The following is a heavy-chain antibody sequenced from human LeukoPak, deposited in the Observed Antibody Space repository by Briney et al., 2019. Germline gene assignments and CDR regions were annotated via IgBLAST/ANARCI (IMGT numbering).Heavy chain of an antibody. CDR1: GYSFTNYW. CDR2: IYPSDSDT. Sequence: LGDSLKISCMCSGYSFTNYWIGWVRQVPGSGLEWMGVIYPSDSDTRYSPSFQGQVTISADKSIDTAYLQWSSLKASDTAMYYCARQRDSGFDFDSWGQGTLVTVSS. J-gene: IGHJ4*02. CDR3: ARQRDSGFDFDS. V-gene: IGHV5-51*01. D-gene: IGHD5-12*01.